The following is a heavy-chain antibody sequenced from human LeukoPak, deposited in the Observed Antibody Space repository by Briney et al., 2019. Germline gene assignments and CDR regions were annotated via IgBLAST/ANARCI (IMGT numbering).Heavy chain of an antibody. J-gene: IGHJ3*02. Sequence: SETLSLTCTVSGSSISSDSYYWSWIRQPAGKGLEWIGRIYSSGTTNYNPALRSRVTISLDTSNNQLYLSLSSVTAADTAVYYCARDMTGSGWNDAFDIWGQGTMVTVSS. CDR3: ARDMTGSGWNDAFDI. D-gene: IGHD6-19*01. CDR2: IYSSGTT. CDR1: GSSISSDSYY. V-gene: IGHV4-61*02.